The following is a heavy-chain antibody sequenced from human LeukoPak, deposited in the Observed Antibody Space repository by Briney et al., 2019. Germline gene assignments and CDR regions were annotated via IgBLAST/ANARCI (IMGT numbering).Heavy chain of an antibody. D-gene: IGHD3-22*01. CDR1: GFTFNTYG. V-gene: IGHV3-23*01. J-gene: IGHJ4*02. CDR3: AKENWGYNWKYDSSGSGIDY. CDR2: ISGGGGST. Sequence: GGSLRLSCAASGFTFNTYGMSWVRQAPGKGLEWVSTISGGGGSTYYSDSVKGRFTISRDNSKNTLYLQMNSLRAEDTAIYYCAKENWGYNWKYDSSGSGIDYWGQGTLVTFSS.